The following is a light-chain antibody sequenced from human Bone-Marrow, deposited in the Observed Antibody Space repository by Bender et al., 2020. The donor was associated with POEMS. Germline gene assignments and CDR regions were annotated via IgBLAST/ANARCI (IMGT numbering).Light chain of an antibody. J-gene: IGLJ1*01. CDR3: QVWDSASDHYV. Sequence: QSVLTQPPSVSAAPGQRVTIYCSGSISNIGKNYVSLYQQVPGPAPNLLIYDNTKRLSGVPDRFSGSKSGTSVTLDITGLQTGDEDDYYCQVWDSASDHYVFGSGTKVTVL. CDR2: DNT. V-gene: IGLV1-51*01. CDR1: ISNIGKNY.